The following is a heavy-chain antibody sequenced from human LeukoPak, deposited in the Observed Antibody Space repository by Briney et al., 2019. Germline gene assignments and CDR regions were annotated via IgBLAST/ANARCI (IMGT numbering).Heavy chain of an antibody. D-gene: IGHD2-21*01. J-gene: IGHJ5*02. Sequence: SQTLSLTCTVSGGSISSSSYYWSWIRQPAGKGLEWIGRIYTSGSTNYNPSLKSRVTILVDTSKNQFSLKLSSVTAADTAVYYCAREGDPGTTRTWWFDPWGQGTLVTVSS. CDR1: GGSISSSSYY. CDR2: IYTSGST. CDR3: AREGDPGTTRTWWFDP. V-gene: IGHV4-61*02.